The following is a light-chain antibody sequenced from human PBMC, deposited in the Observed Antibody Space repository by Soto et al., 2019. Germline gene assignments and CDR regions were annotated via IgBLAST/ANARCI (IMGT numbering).Light chain of an antibody. CDR3: TSYTTNTTPVL. Sequence: QSALTQPASVSASPGQSITISCTGTSSDVGSYDYVSWYQQYPGKAPKLIIFDVTNRPSGVSDRFSGSKSGNTASLSISGLQAEDEADYYCTSYTTNTTPVLFGGGTKLTVL. J-gene: IGLJ2*01. V-gene: IGLV2-14*03. CDR2: DVT. CDR1: SSDVGSYDY.